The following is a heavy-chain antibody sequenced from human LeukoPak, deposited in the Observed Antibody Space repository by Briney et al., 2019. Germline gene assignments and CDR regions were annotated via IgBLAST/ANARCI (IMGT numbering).Heavy chain of an antibody. CDR1: GYSISSGYY. Sequence: SETLSLTCTVSGYSISSGYYWGWIRQPPGKGLEWIGSIYHSGSTYYNPSLKSRVAISVDTSKNQFSLKLSSMTAPDTAVYYCARGVVAAVGLGTFDIWGQGTMVTVSS. V-gene: IGHV4-38-2*02. J-gene: IGHJ3*02. CDR3: ARGVVAAVGLGTFDI. D-gene: IGHD2-21*01. CDR2: IYHSGST.